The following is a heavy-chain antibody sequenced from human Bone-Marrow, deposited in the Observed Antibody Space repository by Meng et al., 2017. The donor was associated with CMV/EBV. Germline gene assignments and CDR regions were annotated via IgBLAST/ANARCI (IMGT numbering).Heavy chain of an antibody. V-gene: IGHV1-69*05. J-gene: IGHJ6*02. CDR3: ARDDFWSGPYQVYYYYGMDV. Sequence: SVKVSCKASGGTFSSYAISWVRQAPGQGLEWMGGIIPIFGTANYAQKFQGRVTITTDESTSTAYMELSSLRSEDTAVYYWARDDFWSGPYQVYYYYGMDVWGQGTTVTVSS. D-gene: IGHD3-3*01. CDR1: GGTFSSYA. CDR2: IIPIFGTA.